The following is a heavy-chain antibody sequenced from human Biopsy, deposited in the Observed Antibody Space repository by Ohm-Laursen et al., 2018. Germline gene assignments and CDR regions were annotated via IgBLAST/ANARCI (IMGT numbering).Heavy chain of an antibody. CDR1: GGFISTYY. CDR2: IYNTGST. V-gene: IGHV4-4*07. D-gene: IGHD3-22*01. Sequence: GTLSLTCTVSGGFISTYYWNWIRQPAGKALEWIGRIYNTGSTNYNPSLQSRVTMSVDTSKNQFSLKMSPVTAADTAVYYCARDLPYYENSGYGAFDMWGQGTMVTVSS. CDR3: ARDLPYYENSGYGAFDM. J-gene: IGHJ3*02.